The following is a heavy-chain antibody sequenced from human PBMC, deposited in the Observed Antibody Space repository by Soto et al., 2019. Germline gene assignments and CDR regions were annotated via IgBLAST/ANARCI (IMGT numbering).Heavy chain of an antibody. CDR3: ATPYYDTRGSFDX. CDR1: GYTLTELS. V-gene: IGHV1-24*01. D-gene: IGHD3-22*01. Sequence: VSVKVSWKVSGYTLTELSMHWVRQAPGKGLEWMGGFDPEDGETIYPQKFQGSVTMTEDTSTDTAYMELSSLRSEDTAVYYCATPYYDTRGSFDXWCQGTLATVSX. CDR2: FDPEDGET. J-gene: IGHJ4*02.